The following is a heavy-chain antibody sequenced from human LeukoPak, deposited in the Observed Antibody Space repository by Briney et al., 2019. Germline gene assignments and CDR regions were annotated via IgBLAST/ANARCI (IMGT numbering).Heavy chain of an antibody. V-gene: IGHV1-8*03. Sequence: ASVKVSFKASGYTFTSYDINWVRQATGQGLEWMGWMNPNSGNTGYAQKFQGRVTITRNTSISTAYMELSSLRSEDTAVYYCARAGAGGLDFDYWGQGTLVTVSS. CDR3: ARAGAGGLDFDY. J-gene: IGHJ4*02. CDR1: GYTFTSYD. D-gene: IGHD7-27*01. CDR2: MNPNSGNT.